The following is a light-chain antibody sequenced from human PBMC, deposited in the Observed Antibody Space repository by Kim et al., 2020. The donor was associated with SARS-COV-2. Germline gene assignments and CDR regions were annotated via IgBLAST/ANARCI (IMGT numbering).Light chain of an antibody. J-gene: IGKJ2*01. CDR3: QQYYSPFLFT. V-gene: IGKV1-5*03. CDR2: KAS. Sequence: ASVGDRVTITCRASQNIVNWLTWYQKKPGKAPNLLIYKASTLASGVQSRFSGSGSGTEFTLTINSLQPDDFATYYCQQYYSPFLFTFGQGTKLEI. CDR1: QNIVNW.